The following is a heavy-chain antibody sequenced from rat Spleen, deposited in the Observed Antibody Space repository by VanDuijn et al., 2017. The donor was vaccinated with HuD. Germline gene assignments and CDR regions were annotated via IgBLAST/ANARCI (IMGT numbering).Heavy chain of an antibody. Sequence: QVQLKESGPGLVQPSQTLSLTCTVSGFSLISYGVSWVRQPPGKGLEWMGGIWGDGSTNYNSGLKSRLSISRDTSKSQVYLKMNSLQTEDTATYYCARDRTYYGYSPFAYWGQGTLVTVSS. CDR1: GFSLISYG. J-gene: IGHJ3*01. CDR3: ARDRTYYGYSPFAY. CDR2: IWGDGST. V-gene: IGHV2-13*01. D-gene: IGHD1-9*01.